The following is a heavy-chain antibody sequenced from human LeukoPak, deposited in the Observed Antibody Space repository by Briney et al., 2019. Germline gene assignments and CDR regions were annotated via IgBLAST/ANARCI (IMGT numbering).Heavy chain of an antibody. V-gene: IGHV3-7*01. Sequence: GGSLRLSCAASGFTFSSYWMSWVRQAPGKGLEWVATIKQDGSEKYYVDSVKGRFTISRDNAKNSLYLQMNSLRAEDTAVYYCASGYYDFWSGYSHSYYFDYWGQGTLATVSS. CDR2: IKQDGSEK. J-gene: IGHJ4*02. CDR3: ASGYYDFWSGYSHSYYFDY. CDR1: GFTFSSYW. D-gene: IGHD3-3*01.